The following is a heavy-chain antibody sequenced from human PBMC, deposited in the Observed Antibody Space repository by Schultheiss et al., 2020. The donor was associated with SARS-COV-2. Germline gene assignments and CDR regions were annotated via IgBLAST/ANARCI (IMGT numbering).Heavy chain of an antibody. J-gene: IGHJ6*02. CDR1: GGSLSGYY. V-gene: IGHV4-59*01. D-gene: IGHD3-10*01. CDR2: IYCSGST. Sequence: SQTLSLTCAVYGGSLSGYYWSWIRQTPGKGLEWIGYIYCSGSTNYNPSLKSRVSISVDTTKNHFSLKLNSVTAADTAVYYCARFNYGPPHYYYAMDVWGQGTTVTVSS. CDR3: ARFNYGPPHYYYAMDV.